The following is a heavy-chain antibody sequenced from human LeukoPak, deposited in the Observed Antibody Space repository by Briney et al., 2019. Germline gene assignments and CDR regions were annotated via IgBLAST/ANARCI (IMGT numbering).Heavy chain of an antibody. J-gene: IGHJ5*02. CDR1: GGTFSRYA. D-gene: IGHD3-22*01. V-gene: IGHV1-69*13. Sequence: SVQVSCKASGGTFSRYAISWVRQAPGQGLEWMGGIIPIFGTANYAQKFQGRVTITADESTSTASLELSSLRCEEPAVCSFSRDQYCDSKGWFDPWGQGTLVTVSS. CDR3: SRDQYCDSKGWFDP. CDR2: IIPIFGTA.